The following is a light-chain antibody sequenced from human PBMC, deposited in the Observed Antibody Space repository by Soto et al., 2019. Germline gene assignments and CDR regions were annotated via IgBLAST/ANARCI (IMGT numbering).Light chain of an antibody. Sequence: EIAMTQSPATLPVSPGERATLSCRASQSVSTKLAWYQQKPGQAPRLLIYGASTRAPGFPARFTGSGSGTELTLTIRSLQSEDFAVYYCQQYNDWPSNTFGQGTKLEIK. CDR1: QSVSTK. J-gene: IGKJ2*01. CDR2: GAS. CDR3: QQYNDWPSNT. V-gene: IGKV3-15*01.